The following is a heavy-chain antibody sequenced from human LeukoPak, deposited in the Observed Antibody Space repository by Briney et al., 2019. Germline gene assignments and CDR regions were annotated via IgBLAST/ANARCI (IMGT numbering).Heavy chain of an antibody. D-gene: IGHD3-10*01. V-gene: IGHV1-8*02. CDR1: GYSFTSYD. J-gene: IGHJ5*02. CDR3: ARDRFGGNWFDP. CDR2: MNPNSGNK. Sequence: ASVKVSCTASGYSFTSYDINWVRQAPGQGLEWMGWMNPNSGNKGYAQKFQGRVTLTRDTSMNTAYMELSNLRSDDTAIYYCARDRFGGNWFDPWGQGTLVTVSS.